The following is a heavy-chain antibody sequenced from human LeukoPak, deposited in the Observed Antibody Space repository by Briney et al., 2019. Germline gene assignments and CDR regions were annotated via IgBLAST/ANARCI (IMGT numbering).Heavy chain of an antibody. CDR3: ARGDSSRYYYYYMDV. D-gene: IGHD6-6*01. J-gene: IGHJ6*03. V-gene: IGHV1-18*01. CDR1: GYTFTSYG. Sequence: GASVKVSCKASGYTFTSYGISWVRQAPGPGLEWMGWSSACNGNTNYAQKLQGRVTITTDTSTSTAYMELRSLRSDDTAVYYCARGDSSRYYYYYMDVWGKGTTVTVSS. CDR2: SSACNGNT.